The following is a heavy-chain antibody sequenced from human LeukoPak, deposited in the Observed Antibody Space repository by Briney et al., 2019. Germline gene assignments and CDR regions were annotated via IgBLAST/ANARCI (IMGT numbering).Heavy chain of an antibody. D-gene: IGHD3-22*01. V-gene: IGHV4-61*02. CDR2: IYTSGST. CDR3: ARRRYTSGYLDY. Sequence: PSQTLSLTCTVSSGSISSSNYYWSWIRQPAGKGLEWIGRIYTSGSTNYNPSLKSRVTISVDTSKNQFSLKLSSVTAADTAVYYCARRRYTSGYLDYWGQGTLVTVSS. J-gene: IGHJ4*02. CDR1: SGSISSSNYY.